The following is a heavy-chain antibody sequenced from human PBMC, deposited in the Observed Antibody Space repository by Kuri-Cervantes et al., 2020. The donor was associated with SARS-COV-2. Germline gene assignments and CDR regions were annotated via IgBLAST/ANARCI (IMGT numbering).Heavy chain of an antibody. V-gene: IGHV3-33*01. D-gene: IGHD1-26*01. Sequence: GESLKISCAASGFTFSSYGMHWVRQAPGKGLEWVALIWYDGINKYHADSVKGRFTISRDNSKNTLYLQMNSLRAEDTAVYYCARDVRYSGSYQCTSWGQGTVVTVSS. J-gene: IGHJ5*02. CDR1: GFTFSSYG. CDR2: IWYDGINK. CDR3: ARDVRYSGSYQCTS.